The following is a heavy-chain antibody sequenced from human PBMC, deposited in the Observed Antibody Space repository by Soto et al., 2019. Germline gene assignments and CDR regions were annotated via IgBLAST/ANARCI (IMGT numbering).Heavy chain of an antibody. Sequence: EGQLVESGGGLVKPGGSLRLSCAASGFTCSNAWMNWVRQPRGKGLEWVGRIRSNADGGTTDYAAPVKGRFTFSRDDSENTLFLHMNSLKTEDTAVYYCTTSILGVVTGHWGQGTLVTVSS. V-gene: IGHV3-15*07. J-gene: IGHJ4*02. CDR2: IRSNADGGTT. CDR3: TTSILGVVTGH. CDR1: GFTCSNAW. D-gene: IGHD3-3*01.